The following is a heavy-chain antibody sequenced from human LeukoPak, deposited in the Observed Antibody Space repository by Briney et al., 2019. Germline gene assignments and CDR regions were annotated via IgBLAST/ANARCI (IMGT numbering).Heavy chain of an antibody. V-gene: IGHV3-21*01. CDR3: ARSDPQYYYDSSGYSYPLEFFQH. D-gene: IGHD3-22*01. CDR1: GFTFSSYS. CDR2: ISSSSSYI. Sequence: PGGSLRLSCAASGFTFSSYSMNWVRQAPGKGLEWVSSISSSSSYIYYADSVKGRFTISRDNAKNSLYLQMNSRRGEDTAVYYCARSDPQYYYDSSGYSYPLEFFQHWGEGPLVTVSS. J-gene: IGHJ1*01.